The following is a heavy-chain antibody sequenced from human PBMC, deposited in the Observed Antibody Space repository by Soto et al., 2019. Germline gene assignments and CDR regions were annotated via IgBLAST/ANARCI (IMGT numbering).Heavy chain of an antibody. Sequence: QVQLVQSGAEVKQPGSSVKVSCRASGGTFNNYAVSWVRQAPGQGLEWMGGIIPRFGTPNHSPEFQGRVTFTADTSMHTVYMEVSSLKSEDTAIYYCVRALGYSTIGWLDPWGQGTLVTVSS. V-gene: IGHV1-69*06. CDR3: VRALGYSTIGWLDP. CDR1: GGTFNNYA. CDR2: IIPRFGTP. J-gene: IGHJ5*02. D-gene: IGHD5-18*01.